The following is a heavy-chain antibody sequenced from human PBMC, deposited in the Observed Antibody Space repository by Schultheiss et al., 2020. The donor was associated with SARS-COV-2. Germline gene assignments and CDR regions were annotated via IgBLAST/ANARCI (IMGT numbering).Heavy chain of an antibody. Sequence: SETLSLTCTVSGGSISSGGHYWSWIRQRPGKGLEWIGYIYHSGSTYYNPSLKSRVTISVDTSKNQFSLKLNSVTAADTAVYYCARSTGYNDYWGQGTLLTVSS. D-gene: IGHD3-9*01. CDR2: IYHSGST. J-gene: IGHJ4*02. CDR1: GGSISSGGHY. V-gene: IGHV4-31*03. CDR3: ARSTGYNDY.